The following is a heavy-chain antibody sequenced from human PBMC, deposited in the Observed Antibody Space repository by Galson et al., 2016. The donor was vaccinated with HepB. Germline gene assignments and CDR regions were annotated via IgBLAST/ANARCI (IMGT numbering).Heavy chain of an antibody. CDR1: GYTLTSYY. V-gene: IGHV1-46*01. Sequence: SVKVSCKASGYTLTSYYMNWVRQAPGQGLEWMGMINPTGGSTTYAQKFQGRVTMTRDTSTSTVYMELSSLRTEDTAVYYCARGGGKTSTMDVWGQGTTVTVPS. CDR2: INPTGGST. J-gene: IGHJ6*02. CDR3: ARGGGKTSTMDV. D-gene: IGHD3-16*01.